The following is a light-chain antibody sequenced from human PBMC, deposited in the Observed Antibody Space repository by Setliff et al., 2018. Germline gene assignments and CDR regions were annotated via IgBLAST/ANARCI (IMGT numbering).Light chain of an antibody. V-gene: IGLV2-14*03. CDR1: SSDVGGYNY. CDR2: EVS. Sequence: QSALAQPAAVSGSPGQSITISCTGTSSDVGGYNYVSWYQQHPDKAPKLMIYEVSKRPSGVSDRFSGSKSGNTASLTISGLQAEDEAVYYCCSYTPTMGVVFGGGTQRTVL. J-gene: IGLJ2*01. CDR3: CSYTPTMGVV.